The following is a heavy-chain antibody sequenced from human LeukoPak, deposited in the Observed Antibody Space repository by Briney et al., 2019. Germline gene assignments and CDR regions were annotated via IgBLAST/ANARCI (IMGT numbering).Heavy chain of an antibody. D-gene: IGHD3-10*01. V-gene: IGHV1-2*02. CDR2: INPNSGGT. CDR1: GYTFTGYY. Sequence: ASVKVSCKASGYTFTGYYMHWVRQAPGQGLEWMGWINPNSGGTNYAQKFQGRVTMTRDTSISTAYMELSRLTSDDTAVFYCAREEGGSGSYYSNSHDYWGQGTLVTVSS. J-gene: IGHJ4*02. CDR3: AREEGGSGSYYSNSHDY.